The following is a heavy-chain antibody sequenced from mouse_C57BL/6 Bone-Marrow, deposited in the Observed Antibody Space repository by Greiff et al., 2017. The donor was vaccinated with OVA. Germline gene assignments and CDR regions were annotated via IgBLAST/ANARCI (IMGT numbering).Heavy chain of an antibody. D-gene: IGHD3-2*02. CDR1: GFTFSSYA. Sequence: EVKLVESGEGLVKPGGSLKLSCAASGFTFSSYAMSWVRQTPEQRLEWVAYISSGGDYLYYADTVKGRFTITRDNARNTLYLQMSSLKSEDTAMYYCTRYRGLDSSARYYYAMDYWGQGTSVTVSS. J-gene: IGHJ4*01. CDR3: TRYRGLDSSARYYYAMDY. CDR2: ISSGGDYL. V-gene: IGHV5-9-1*02.